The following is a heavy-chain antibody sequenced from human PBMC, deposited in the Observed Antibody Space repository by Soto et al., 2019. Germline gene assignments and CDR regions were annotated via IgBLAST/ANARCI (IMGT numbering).Heavy chain of an antibody. V-gene: IGHV3-53*01. D-gene: IGHD2-15*01. CDR2: IYSGGST. J-gene: IGHJ6*02. Sequence: EVQLVESGGGLIQPGGSLRLSCAASGFTVSSNYMSWVRQAPGKGLEWVSVIYSGGSTYYADSVKGRFTISRDNSKNTLYLQMNSLRAEDTAVYYCARDYCSGGSCYSSDYYGMDVWGQGTTVTVSS. CDR3: ARDYCSGGSCYSSDYYGMDV. CDR1: GFTVSSNY.